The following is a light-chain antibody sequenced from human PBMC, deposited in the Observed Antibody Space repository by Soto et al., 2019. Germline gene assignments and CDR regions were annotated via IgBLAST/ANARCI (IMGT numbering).Light chain of an antibody. V-gene: IGKV3D-15*01. J-gene: IGKJ1*01. CDR1: QSVSSY. Sequence: TVMTQSPGTLSLSPWERATLSCRASQSVSSYLAWYQQKPGQAPRLLIYGASNRATGIPARFSGSGSGTEFTLTISSLQPDDFATYYCQHYNSYSEAFGQGTKVDIK. CDR3: QHYNSYSEA. CDR2: GAS.